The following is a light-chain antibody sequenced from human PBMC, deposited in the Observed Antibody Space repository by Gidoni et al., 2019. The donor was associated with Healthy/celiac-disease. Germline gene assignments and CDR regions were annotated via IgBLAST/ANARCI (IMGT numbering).Light chain of an antibody. CDR3: CSYAGSYGNV. J-gene: IGLJ1*01. CDR2: DVS. CDR1: SSDVGGYNY. Sequence: QSALTQPRSVSGSPGQSVTISCTGTSSDVGGYNYVSWYHKHPGKAPKLMIYDVSKRPSGVPDRFSGSKSGNTASLTISGLQAEDEADYYCCSYAGSYGNVFGTGTKVTVL. V-gene: IGLV2-11*01.